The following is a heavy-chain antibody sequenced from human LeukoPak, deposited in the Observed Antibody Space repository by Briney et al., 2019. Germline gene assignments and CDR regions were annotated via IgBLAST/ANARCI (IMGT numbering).Heavy chain of an antibody. J-gene: IGHJ3*02. CDR1: GGSISSGGYY. Sequence: SQTLSLTCTVSGGSISSGGYYWSWIRQHPGKGLEWIGYIYYSGSTYYNPSLKSRVTISVDMSKNQFSLKLSSVTAADTAVYYCARGIAVAGTDAFDIWGQGTMVTVSS. D-gene: IGHD6-19*01. CDR2: IYYSGST. CDR3: ARGIAVAGTDAFDI. V-gene: IGHV4-31*03.